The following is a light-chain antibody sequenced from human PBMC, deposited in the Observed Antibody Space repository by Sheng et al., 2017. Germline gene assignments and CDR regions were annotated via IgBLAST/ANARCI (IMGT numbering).Light chain of an antibody. V-gene: IGKV3-20*01. CDR3: QLYGYSPPFI. CDR1: QSVSGD. J-gene: IGKJ2*01. Sequence: EIVLTQSPATLSLSPGERATLSCRASQSVSGDLAWYQQKPGQAPRLLIYGASNRATGIPDRFSGSGSGTDFTLTINRLEPEDFAVYYCQLYGYSPPFIFGQGTKLESK. CDR2: GAS.